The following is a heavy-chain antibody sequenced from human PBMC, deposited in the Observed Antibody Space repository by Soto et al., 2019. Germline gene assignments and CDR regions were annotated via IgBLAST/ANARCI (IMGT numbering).Heavy chain of an antibody. CDR2: IIPILTIS. J-gene: IGHJ4*01. D-gene: IGHD5-12*01. Sequence: SVKVSCKASGATFRKYTFSWVRQAPGQGLEWMGRIIPILTISTFAQNFQDRLTTTADKSTNTAYMELSSLRADDTAVYYCAAHLEDGSALHWGQGTLVTVSS. V-gene: IGHV1-69*02. CDR3: AAHLEDGSALH. CDR1: GATFRKYT.